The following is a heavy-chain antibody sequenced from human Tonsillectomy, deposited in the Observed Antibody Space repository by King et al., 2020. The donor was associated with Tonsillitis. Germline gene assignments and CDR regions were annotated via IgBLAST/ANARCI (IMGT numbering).Heavy chain of an antibody. CDR3: ARTDYDYVWGTLDY. D-gene: IGHD3-16*01. V-gene: IGHV1-18*01. Sequence: QLVQSGAEVKKPGASGKVSCKASGYTFTSYGIIWVRQAPGQRLEWMGWISAYHGNTNYAQKLQGRVTMTTDTSTSTAYMELRSLRSDDTAVYYCARTDYDYVWGTLDYWGQGTLVTVSS. CDR2: ISAYHGNT. CDR1: GYTFTSYG. J-gene: IGHJ4*02.